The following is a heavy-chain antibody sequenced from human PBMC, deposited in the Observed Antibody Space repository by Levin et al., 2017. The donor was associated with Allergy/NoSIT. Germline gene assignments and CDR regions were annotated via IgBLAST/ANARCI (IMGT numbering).Heavy chain of an antibody. D-gene: IGHD2-15*01. CDR1: GYSLTSSW. CDR2: IYVSDSDT. V-gene: IGHV5-51*01. CDR3: ARRRVAEKYFQQ. J-gene: IGHJ1*01. Sequence: KVSCKVSGYSLTSSWIAWVRQMPGTGLEWMGGIYVSDSDTRYSPPFQGQVTISADKSINTAYLQWTSLQASDTAIYYCARRRVAEKYFQQWGQGTLVTVSS.